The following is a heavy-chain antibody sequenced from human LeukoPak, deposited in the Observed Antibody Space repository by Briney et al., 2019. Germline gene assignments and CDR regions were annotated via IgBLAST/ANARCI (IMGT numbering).Heavy chain of an antibody. D-gene: IGHD2-15*01. CDR2: IWYDGSNK. CDR3: ARVGISDDAFDI. Sequence: GGSLRLSCAASGFTFSSYGMHWVRQAPGKGLEWVAVIWYDGSNKYYADSVKGRFTISRDNSKNTLYLQMNSLRAEDTAVYYCARVGISDDAFDIWGQGTMVTVSS. CDR1: GFTFSSYG. J-gene: IGHJ3*02. V-gene: IGHV3-33*01.